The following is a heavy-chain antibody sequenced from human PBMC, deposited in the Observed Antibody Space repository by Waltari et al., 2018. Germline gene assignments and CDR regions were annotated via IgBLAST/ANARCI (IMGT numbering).Heavy chain of an antibody. CDR2: IYYRGST. V-gene: IGHV4-59*01. CDR1: GGSISRYY. Sequence: QVQLQESGPGLVKPSETLSLTCTVSGGSISRYYWSWIRPPPGKGLEWIGYIYYRGSTNYNPALKSRVTISVDTSKNQFSLKLSSVTAADTAVYYCARGGRGYSPSYNWFDPWGQGTLVTVSS. J-gene: IGHJ5*02. D-gene: IGHD5-18*01. CDR3: ARGGRGYSPSYNWFDP.